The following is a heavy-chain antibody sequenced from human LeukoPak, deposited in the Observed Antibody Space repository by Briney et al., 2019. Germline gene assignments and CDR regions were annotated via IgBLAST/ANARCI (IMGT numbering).Heavy chain of an antibody. V-gene: IGHV3-74*01. J-gene: IGHJ3*02. Sequence: GGSLRLSCAASGFTFSSYWMHWVRQAPGKGLVWVSRINTDGGSTSYADSVKGRFTISRDTAKNTLYMQMNSLRAEDTAVYYCAREFLYSDFAPGDAFDIWGQGTMVTVSS. CDR3: AREFLYSDFAPGDAFDI. CDR1: GFTFSSYW. CDR2: INTDGGST. D-gene: IGHD3-3*01.